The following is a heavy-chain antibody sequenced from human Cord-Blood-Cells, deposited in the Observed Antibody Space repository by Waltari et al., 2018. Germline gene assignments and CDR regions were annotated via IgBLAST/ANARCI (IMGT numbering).Heavy chain of an antibody. V-gene: IGHV1-69*01. J-gene: IGHJ6*02. CDR1: GGTFSSYA. CDR3: ARRGRDYSNYYYYGMDV. Sequence: QVQLVQSGAEVKKPGSSVKVPCKASGGTFSSYAISWVRQAPGQGLEWMGGIIPIFGTANYAQKFQGRVTITADESTSTAYMELSSLRSEDTAVYYCARRGRDYSNYYYYGMDVWGQGTTVTVSS. CDR2: IIPIFGTA. D-gene: IGHD4-4*01.